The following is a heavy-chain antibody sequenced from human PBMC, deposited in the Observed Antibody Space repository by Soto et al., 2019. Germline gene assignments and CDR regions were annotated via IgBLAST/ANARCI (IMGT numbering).Heavy chain of an antibody. CDR1: GGTFSNYA. CDR3: ARWLTEAGIGGNYYYGMDV. Sequence: QVQLVQSGAEVKKPGSSVKVSCKASGGTFSNYAFSWVRQAPGQGLEWLGGIMPIFGRADYAQKFRGRVTLTAHXPXGXDXXELSSLRSEHTAVYYGARWLTEAGIGGNYYYGMDVWGQGTTVTVSS. D-gene: IGHD6-19*01. CDR2: IMPIFGRA. J-gene: IGHJ6*02. V-gene: IGHV1-69*12.